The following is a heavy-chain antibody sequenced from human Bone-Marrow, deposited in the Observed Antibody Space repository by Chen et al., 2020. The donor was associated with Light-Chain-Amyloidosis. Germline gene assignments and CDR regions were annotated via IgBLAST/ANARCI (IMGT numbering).Heavy chain of an antibody. Sequence: LESGGGLIQPGGSLRLSCAASGFTFSSYGIFWVRQAPGKGLEWVALISYDANRDFYADSVQGRFAVSRDNSKNTLYLQMNSLRIEDTAVYYCAKARLYSGSYWGIVDYWGQGTLVTVSS. V-gene: IGHV3-30*18. CDR1: GFTFSSYG. CDR2: ISYDANRD. CDR3: AKARLYSGSYWGIVDY. J-gene: IGHJ4*02. D-gene: IGHD1-26*01.